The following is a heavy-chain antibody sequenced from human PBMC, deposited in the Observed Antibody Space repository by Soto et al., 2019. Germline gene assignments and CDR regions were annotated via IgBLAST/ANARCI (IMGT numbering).Heavy chain of an antibody. CDR2: ISFDGRNK. CDR1: GFSFNSYA. V-gene: IGHV3-30*04. Sequence: QVQLVESGGGVVQPGRSLRLSCAASGFSFNSYAMHWVRQAPGRGLEWVAVISFDGRNKYYADSVKGRSTISRDNSKNTLYLQMNSLRAEDTAVFYCARDRSSSGYDYGDFWGQGTLVTVSS. D-gene: IGHD5-12*01. CDR3: ARDRSSSGYDYGDF. J-gene: IGHJ4*02.